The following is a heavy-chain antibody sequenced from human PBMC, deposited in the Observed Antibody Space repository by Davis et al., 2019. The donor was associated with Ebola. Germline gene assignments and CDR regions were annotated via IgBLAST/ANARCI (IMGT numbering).Heavy chain of an antibody. V-gene: IGHV4-34*01. CDR3: ASMLGLEYYFDY. CDR2: INHSGST. D-gene: IGHD3-10*02. J-gene: IGHJ4*02. CDR1: GGSFSGYY. Sequence: TLSLTCAVYGGSFSGYYWSWIRQPPGKGLEWIGEINHSGSTNYNPSLKSRVTISVDTSKNQFSLKLSSVTAADTAVYYCASMLGLEYYFDYWGQGTLVTVSS.